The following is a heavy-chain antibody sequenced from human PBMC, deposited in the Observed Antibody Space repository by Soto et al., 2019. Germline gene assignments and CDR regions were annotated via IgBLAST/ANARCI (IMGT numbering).Heavy chain of an antibody. J-gene: IGHJ5*02. CDR1: GYTFTSYD. D-gene: IGHD6-13*01. V-gene: IGHV1-8*01. Sequence: QVQLVQSGAEVKKPGASVKVSCKASGYTFTSYDINWVRQATGQGLEWMGWMNPNSGNTGYAQKFQGRVTMTRNTSISIAYMELSRLRSEDTAVYYCARGPESGSGWFSNWFAPWGQGTLVTVSS. CDR2: MNPNSGNT. CDR3: ARGPESGSGWFSNWFAP.